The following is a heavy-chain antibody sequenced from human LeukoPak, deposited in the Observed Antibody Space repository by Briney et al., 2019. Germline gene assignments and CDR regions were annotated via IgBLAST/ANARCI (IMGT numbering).Heavy chain of an antibody. CDR2: IYYTGST. CDR1: GGSISSYY. V-gene: IGHV4-59*12. J-gene: IGHJ5*02. D-gene: IGHD1-26*01. CDR3: ARDFDELLRFNWFDP. Sequence: SETLSLTCTVTGGSISSYYWSWIRQPPGKGLEWIGYIYYTGSTNYNPSLKSRVTMSVDTSKNQFSLKLSSVTAADTAVYYCARDFDELLRFNWFDPWGQGTLVTVSS.